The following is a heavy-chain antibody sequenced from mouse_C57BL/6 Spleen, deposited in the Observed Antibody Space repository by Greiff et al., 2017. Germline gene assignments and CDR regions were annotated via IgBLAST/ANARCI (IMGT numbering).Heavy chain of an antibody. CDR3: ARGGIYYDYEGYYYAMDY. CDR1: GYAFSSSW. J-gene: IGHJ4*01. V-gene: IGHV1-82*01. CDR2: IYPGDGDT. D-gene: IGHD2-4*01. Sequence: QVQLQQSGPELVKPGASVKISCKASGYAFSSSWMNWVKQRPGKGLEWIGRIYPGDGDTNYNGKFKGKATLTADKSSSTAYMKLSSLTSEDSAVYFCARGGIYYDYEGYYYAMDYWGQGTSVTVSS.